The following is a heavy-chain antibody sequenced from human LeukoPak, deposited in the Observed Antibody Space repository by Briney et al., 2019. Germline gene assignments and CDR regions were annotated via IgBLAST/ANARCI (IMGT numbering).Heavy chain of an antibody. Sequence: SETLSLTCTVSGGSISSGDYYWSWIRQHPGKGLGWIGYIYYSGDTYYNPSLKSRATISVDTSKNQFSLKLSSVTAADTAVYYCARAPRDTNSWYYFDYWGQGTLVSVSS. J-gene: IGHJ4*02. CDR1: GGSISSGDYY. CDR3: ARAPRDTNSWYYFDY. CDR2: IYYSGDT. D-gene: IGHD5-18*01. V-gene: IGHV4-31*02.